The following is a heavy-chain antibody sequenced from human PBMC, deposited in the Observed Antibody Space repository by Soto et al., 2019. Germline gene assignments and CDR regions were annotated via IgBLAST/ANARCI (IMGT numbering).Heavy chain of an antibody. CDR2: INPRSGDT. V-gene: IGHV1-2*04. D-gene: IGHD3-3*01. Sequence: QVQLVQSGAEMKKPGASVKVSCKASGYNLTDYYLHWVRQAPGQGLEWVGWINPRSGDTNYAQNFQGWVAMTRDTSISTAFSELKRLRSGDTAMYYCARVLESQYYFWSGGLDYWGQGDVVTVSS. J-gene: IGHJ4*02. CDR1: GYNLTDYY. CDR3: ARVLESQYYFWSGGLDY.